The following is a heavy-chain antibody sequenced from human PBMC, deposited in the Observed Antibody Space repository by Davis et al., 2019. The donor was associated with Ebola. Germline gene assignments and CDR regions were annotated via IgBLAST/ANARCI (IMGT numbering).Heavy chain of an antibody. CDR1: GGSISSSS. CDR3: ARGRGPGWFDP. V-gene: IGHV3-21*01. CDR2: ISSSSSYI. J-gene: IGHJ5*02. Sequence: ETLSLTCTVSGGSISSSSYYWGWIRQPPGKGLEWVSSISSSSSYIYYADSVKGRFTISRDNAKNSLYLQMNSLRAEDTAVYYCARGRGPGWFDPWGQGTLVTVSS.